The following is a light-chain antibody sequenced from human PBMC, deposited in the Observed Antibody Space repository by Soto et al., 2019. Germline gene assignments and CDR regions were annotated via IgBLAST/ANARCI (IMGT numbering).Light chain of an antibody. CDR2: KAS. CDR1: QTISSW. J-gene: IGKJ1*01. Sequence: DIQMTQSPSTLSGSVGDRVTITCRASQTISSWLAWYQQKPGKAPKLLIYKASTLKSGVPSRFSGSGSGTEFTLTISSLQPDDFATYYCRQYSSYWTFGQGTKVDIK. V-gene: IGKV1-5*03. CDR3: RQYSSYWT.